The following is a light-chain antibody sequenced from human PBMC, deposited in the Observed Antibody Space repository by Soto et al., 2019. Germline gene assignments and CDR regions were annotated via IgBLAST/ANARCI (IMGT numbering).Light chain of an antibody. CDR3: GADHGSGSNFVL. V-gene: IGLV9-49*01. Sequence: QPVLTQPPSASASLGASVTLTCTLSSGYSNYKVDWYQQRPGKGPRFVMRVGTGGIVGSKGDGIPDRFSVLGSGLNRYLTIKNIQEEDESDYHCGADHGSGSNFVLFGTGTKLTVL. J-gene: IGLJ1*01. CDR2: VGTGGIVG. CDR1: SGYSNYK.